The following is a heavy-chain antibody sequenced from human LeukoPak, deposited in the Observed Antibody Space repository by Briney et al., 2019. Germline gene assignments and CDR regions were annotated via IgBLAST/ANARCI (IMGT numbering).Heavy chain of an antibody. Sequence: SETLSLTCGVYGESFSGYYWSWIRQPPGKGLEWIGTIYYSGSTYYNPSLKSRVTISVDTSKNQFSLKLSSVTAADTAVYYCARQGSGNYLSPVNYWGQGTLVTVSS. CDR1: GESFSGYY. CDR3: ARQGSGNYLSPVNY. V-gene: IGHV4-34*01. J-gene: IGHJ4*02. CDR2: IYYSGST. D-gene: IGHD1-26*01.